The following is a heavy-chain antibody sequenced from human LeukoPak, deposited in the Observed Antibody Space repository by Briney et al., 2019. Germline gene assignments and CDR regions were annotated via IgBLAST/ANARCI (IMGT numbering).Heavy chain of an antibody. D-gene: IGHD3-22*01. Sequence: PSETLSLTCTVSGVSITGHYWSWIRQSPGIGLEWIGFIYYSGRTRYNPSLHSRVTISADTSKNHLSLKLTSVTAADTAIYYCARLLDNDSSGDPDTFDTWGQGIQVTVSS. CDR2: IYYSGRT. CDR3: ARLLDNDSSGDPDTFDT. V-gene: IGHV4-59*08. CDR1: GVSITGHY. J-gene: IGHJ3*02.